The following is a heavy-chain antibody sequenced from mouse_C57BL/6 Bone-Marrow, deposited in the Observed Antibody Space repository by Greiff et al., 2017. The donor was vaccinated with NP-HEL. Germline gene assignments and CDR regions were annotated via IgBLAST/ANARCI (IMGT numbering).Heavy chain of an antibody. V-gene: IGHV2-2*01. CDR3: ARNQGAWYFDV. J-gene: IGHJ1*03. CDR2: IWSGGST. Sequence: VQLQQSGPGLVQPSQSLSITCTVSGFSLTSYGVHWVRQSPGEGLEWLGVIWSGGSTDYNAAFISRLSISKDNSKSQVFFKMNSLQADDTAIYYCARNQGAWYFDVWGTGTTVTVSS. CDR1: GFSLTSYG. D-gene: IGHD3-1*01.